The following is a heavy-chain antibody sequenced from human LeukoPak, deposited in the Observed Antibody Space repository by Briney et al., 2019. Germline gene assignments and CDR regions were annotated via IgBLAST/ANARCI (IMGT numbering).Heavy chain of an antibody. CDR2: ISGSGGST. D-gene: IGHD3-10*01. Sequence: PGGSLRLSCAASGFTFTSYAMSWVRQAPGKGLEWVSVISGSGGSTYYADSVKGRFTISRDNSKNTLYLQMNSLRAEDTAVYYCAKGDGSGYYFDYWGQGTLVTVSS. CDR1: GFTFTSYA. CDR3: AKGDGSGYYFDY. V-gene: IGHV3-23*01. J-gene: IGHJ4*02.